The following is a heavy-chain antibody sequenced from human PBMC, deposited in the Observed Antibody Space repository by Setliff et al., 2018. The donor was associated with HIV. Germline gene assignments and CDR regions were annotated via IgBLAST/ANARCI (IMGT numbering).Heavy chain of an antibody. D-gene: IGHD1-1*01. CDR1: GFSVSSTY. CDR3: AKYTRGGSILYYMDV. J-gene: IGHJ6*03. CDR2: ILRGASPI. V-gene: IGHV3-53*01. Sequence: GGSLRLSCAASGFSVSSTYMNWVRRAPGKGLEFLAVILRGASPIYYADSVKGRFTISRDDSKNTVYLEMRSLRAEDTAVYFCAKYTRGGSILYYMDVWGKGTTVTVSS.